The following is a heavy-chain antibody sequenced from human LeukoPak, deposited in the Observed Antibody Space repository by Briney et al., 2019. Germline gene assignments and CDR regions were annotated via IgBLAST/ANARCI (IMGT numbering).Heavy chain of an antibody. CDR3: AKGFSGYDKTLDY. V-gene: IGHV3-30*02. CDR2: IQYDGSNK. D-gene: IGHD5-12*01. Sequence: GGSLRLSCAASRFTFSSYGMYWVRQAPGKGLEWVAFIQYDGSNKYYTDSVRGRFTISRDNSKNTLYLQMNSLRPNDTSVYYCAKGFSGYDKTLDYWGQGTLVTVSS. CDR1: RFTFSSYG. J-gene: IGHJ4*02.